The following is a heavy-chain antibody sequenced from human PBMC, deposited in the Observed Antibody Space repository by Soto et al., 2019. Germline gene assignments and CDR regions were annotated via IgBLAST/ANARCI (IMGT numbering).Heavy chain of an antibody. Sequence: SVKVSCKASGGTFSSYAISWVRQAPGQGLEWMGGIIPIFGTANYAQKFQGRVTITADESTSTAYMELSSLRSEDTAVYYCASPPREYGERYGMDVWSQGTTVTVSS. CDR3: ASPPREYGERYGMDV. CDR1: GGTFSSYA. J-gene: IGHJ6*02. CDR2: IIPIFGTA. V-gene: IGHV1-69*13. D-gene: IGHD4-17*01.